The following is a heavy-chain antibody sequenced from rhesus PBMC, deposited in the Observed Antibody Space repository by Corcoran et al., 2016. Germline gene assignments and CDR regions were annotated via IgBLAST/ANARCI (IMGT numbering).Heavy chain of an antibody. J-gene: IGHJ4*01. V-gene: IGHV3S42*01. CDR2: INSAGGST. Sequence: EVQLVETGGGLVQPGGSLRLSCAASGFPFSYYFMQWVRQAPGKGLEWISAINSAGGSTYYADSMKGRFTISRDNSKNTLSLQMNSLRAEDTAVYYCHIATGDYFDYWGQGVLVTVSS. CDR1: GFPFSYYF. CDR3: HIATGDYFDY. D-gene: IGHD5-36*01.